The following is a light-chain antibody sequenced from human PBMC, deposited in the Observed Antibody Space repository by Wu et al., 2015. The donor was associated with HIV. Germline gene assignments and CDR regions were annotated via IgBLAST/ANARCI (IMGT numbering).Light chain of an antibody. J-gene: IGKJ5*01. CDR3: QQRSNWPPIT. Sequence: GRATLSCRASQSVNNYLAWYQQKPGQTPRLLIYDASNRATGIPARFSGSGSGTDFTLTISNLEPEDFAVYYCQQRSNWPPITFGQGTRLEIK. V-gene: IGKV3-11*01. CDR1: QSVNNY. CDR2: DAS.